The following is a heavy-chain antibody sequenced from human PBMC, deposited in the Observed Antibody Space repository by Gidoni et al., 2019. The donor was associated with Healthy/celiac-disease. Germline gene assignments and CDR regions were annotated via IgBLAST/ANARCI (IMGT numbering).Heavy chain of an antibody. CDR1: VGSISSGSYY. CDR3: ARGEQWLEGFDY. V-gene: IGHV4-61*02. D-gene: IGHD6-19*01. CDR2: IYTSGST. Sequence: QVQLQESGPGLVKPSQTLSLTCTVSVGSISSGSYYWSWIRQPAGKGLEWIGRIYTSGSTNYNPSLKSRVTISVDTSKNQFSLKLSSVTAADTAVYYCARGEQWLEGFDYWGQGTLVTVSS. J-gene: IGHJ4*02.